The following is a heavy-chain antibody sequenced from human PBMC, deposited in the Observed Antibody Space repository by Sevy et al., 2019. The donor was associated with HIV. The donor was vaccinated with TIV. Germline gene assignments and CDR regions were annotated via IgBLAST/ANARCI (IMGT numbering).Heavy chain of an antibody. CDR1: GYIFSDYN. CDR2: INPNSGVT. Sequence: ASVKVSCKTTGYIFSDYNMHWVRQAPGQGLEWMALINPNSGVTIYAQKFRGWVSVTRDTSMSTAYMELSGLTSDDTAVYYCVREDINAPRTLLSFDIWGQGTMVTVSS. CDR3: VREDINAPRTLLSFDI. J-gene: IGHJ3*02. V-gene: IGHV1-2*04. D-gene: IGHD3-3*01.